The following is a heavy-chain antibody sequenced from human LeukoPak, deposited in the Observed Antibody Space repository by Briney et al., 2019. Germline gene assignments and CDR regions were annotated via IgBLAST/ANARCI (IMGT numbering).Heavy chain of an antibody. Sequence: PGGSLRLSCAASGFTFSSAWMSWVRQAPGKGLEWVSAISGSGGSTYYADSVKGRFTISRDNSKNTLYLQMNSLRAEDTAVYYCAKDRSFGIVGASHSNAFDIWGQGTMVTVSS. D-gene: IGHD1-26*01. CDR3: AKDRSFGIVGASHSNAFDI. J-gene: IGHJ3*02. V-gene: IGHV3-23*01. CDR2: ISGSGGST. CDR1: GFTFSSAW.